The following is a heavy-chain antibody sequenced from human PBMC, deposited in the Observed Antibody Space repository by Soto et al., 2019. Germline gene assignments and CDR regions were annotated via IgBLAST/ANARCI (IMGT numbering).Heavy chain of an antibody. V-gene: IGHV4-4*02. J-gene: IGHJ6*02. Sequence: SSAACRGSIKISDWGGWVRKPPGKGLEWIGEIYHSGSTNYNPSLKSRVTISVDKSKNQFSLKLSSVTAADTAVYYCARGNLKWINYYYGMDVWGQGTTVTVSS. CDR2: IYHSGST. D-gene: IGHD3-3*01. CDR3: ARGNLKWINYYYGMDV. CDR1: RGSIKISDW.